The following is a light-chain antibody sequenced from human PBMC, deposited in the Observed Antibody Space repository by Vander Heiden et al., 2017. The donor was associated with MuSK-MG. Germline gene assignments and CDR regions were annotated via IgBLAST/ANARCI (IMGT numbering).Light chain of an antibody. CDR3: RSYTSSSTEV. J-gene: IGLJ3*02. V-gene: IGLV2-14*03. CDR2: DVS. Sequence: QSALPQPASVSGSPGQSITIPCTGTSSDVGGYNYVSWYQQHPGEAPKLMIYDVSKRPSGVANRFSGSKSGNTASLTVSGLQAEDEADYYCRSYTSSSTEVFGGGTKLTVL. CDR1: SSDVGGYNY.